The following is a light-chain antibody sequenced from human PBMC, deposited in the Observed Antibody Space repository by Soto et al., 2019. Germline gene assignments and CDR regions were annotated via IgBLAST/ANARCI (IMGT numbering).Light chain of an antibody. Sequence: EIVLTQSPATLSLSPGDRATLSCRASQSVSSYLGWYQQKPGQAPRLLIYDASNRAAGIPARFSGSGSGTDFPLTISRLEPEDFAVYYCQQRSNWPTFGQGTSLEIK. CDR2: DAS. CDR1: QSVSSY. CDR3: QQRSNWPT. V-gene: IGKV3-11*01. J-gene: IGKJ5*01.